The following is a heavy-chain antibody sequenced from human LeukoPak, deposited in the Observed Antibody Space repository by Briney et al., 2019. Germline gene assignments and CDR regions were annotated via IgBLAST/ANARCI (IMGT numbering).Heavy chain of an antibody. J-gene: IGHJ3*02. D-gene: IGHD6-13*01. V-gene: IGHV3-66*01. CDR1: GFTVSSNY. CDR3: ARDEGDSSSWYNAFDI. Sequence: GGSLRLSCAASGFTVSSNYMSWVRQAPGKGLEWVSIIYSGGSTYYADSVKGRFTISRDNSKNTVHLQMNSLRVEDTAVYYCARDEGDSSSWYNAFDIGGQGTMVTVSS. CDR2: IYSGGST.